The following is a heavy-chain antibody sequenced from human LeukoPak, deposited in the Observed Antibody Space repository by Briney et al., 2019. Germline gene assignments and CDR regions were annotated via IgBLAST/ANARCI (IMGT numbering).Heavy chain of an antibody. CDR1: GGTFSSYA. D-gene: IGHD2-2*01. V-gene: IGHV1-69*06. CDR2: TIPIFGTA. J-gene: IGHJ4*02. CDR3: ARGGAGCSSTSCHFDY. Sequence: ASVKVSCKASGGTFSSYAISWVRQAPGQGLEWMGGTIPIFGTANYAQKFQGRVTITADKSTSTAYMELSSLRSEDTAVYYCARGGAGCSSTSCHFDYWGQGTLVTVSS.